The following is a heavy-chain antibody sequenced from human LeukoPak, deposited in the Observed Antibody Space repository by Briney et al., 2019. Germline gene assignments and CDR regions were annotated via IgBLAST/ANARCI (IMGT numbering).Heavy chain of an antibody. D-gene: IGHD3-10*01. J-gene: IGHJ3*02. Sequence: SQTLSLTCAVSGGSISSGGYSWSWIRQPPGKGLEWIGYIYHSGSTYYNPSLKSRVTISVDRSKNQFSLKLSSVTAADTAVYYCARDLGGSGSLDAFDIWGQGTMVTVSS. V-gene: IGHV4-30-2*01. CDR3: ARDLGGSGSLDAFDI. CDR1: GGSISSGGYS. CDR2: IYHSGST.